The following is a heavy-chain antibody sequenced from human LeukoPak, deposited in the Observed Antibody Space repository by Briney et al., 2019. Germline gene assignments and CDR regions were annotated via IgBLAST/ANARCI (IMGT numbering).Heavy chain of an antibody. V-gene: IGHV1-18*01. D-gene: IGHD3-10*01. CDR2: ISAYNGNT. Sequence: GASVKVSCKASGYTFTSYGISWVRQAPGQGLEWMGWISAYNGNTNYAQKLQGRVTMTTDTSTSTAYIELRSLRSDDTAVYYCARKGDTMVRGVLHNWFDPWGQGTLVTVSS. J-gene: IGHJ5*02. CDR1: GYTFTSYG. CDR3: ARKGDTMVRGVLHNWFDP.